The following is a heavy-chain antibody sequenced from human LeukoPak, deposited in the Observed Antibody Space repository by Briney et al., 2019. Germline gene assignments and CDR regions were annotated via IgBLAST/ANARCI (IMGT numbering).Heavy chain of an antibody. J-gene: IGHJ4*02. CDR3: AKGAESYDILTGYYVDY. V-gene: IGHV3-23*01. CDR1: GFTFSDYY. Sequence: GGSLRLSCAASGFTFSDYYMSWIRQAPGKGLEWVSAISGSGGSTYYADSVKGRFTISRDNSKNTLYLQMNSLRAEDTAVYYCAKGAESYDILTGYYVDYWGQGTLVTVSS. D-gene: IGHD3-9*01. CDR2: ISGSGGST.